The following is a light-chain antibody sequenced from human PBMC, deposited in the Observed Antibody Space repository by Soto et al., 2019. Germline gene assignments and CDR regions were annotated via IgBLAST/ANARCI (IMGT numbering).Light chain of an antibody. CDR1: QSITTY. V-gene: IGKV1-39*01. CDR3: QQSYTAPRT. CDR2: AAS. J-gene: IGKJ1*01. Sequence: DIQMTQSPSSLSASVGDTVTILCLASQSITTYLNWYQQKPGKAPDLLIFAASRLPRGVPSRFSASGSGTDFTLTIYGLQPEDFATYYCQQSYTAPRTFGQGTKVDIK.